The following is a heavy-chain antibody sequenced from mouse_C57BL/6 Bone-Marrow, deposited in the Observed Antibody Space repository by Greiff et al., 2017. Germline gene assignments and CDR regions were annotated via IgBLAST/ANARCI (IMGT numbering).Heavy chain of an antibody. CDR2: ISDGGSYT. J-gene: IGHJ4*01. Sequence: EVKVVESGGGLVKPGGSLKLSCAASGFTFSSYAMSWVRQTPEKRLEWVATISDGGSYTYYPHNVKGRFTISRDNAKNNLYLQMSDLKSEDTAMYYCSRDYYGSSYNAMDYWGQGTSVTVSS. CDR1: GFTFSSYA. V-gene: IGHV5-4*01. CDR3: SRDYYGSSYNAMDY. D-gene: IGHD1-1*01.